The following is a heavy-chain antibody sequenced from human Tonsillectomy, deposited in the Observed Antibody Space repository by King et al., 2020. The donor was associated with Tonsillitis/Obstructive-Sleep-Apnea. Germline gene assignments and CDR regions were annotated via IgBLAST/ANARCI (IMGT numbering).Heavy chain of an antibody. CDR2: IYPSDSDT. CDR3: ARQARGTSYYYYYMDV. CDR1: GYSFTSYW. J-gene: IGHJ6*03. V-gene: IGHV5-51*01. Sequence: QLVQSGAEVKKPGESLKISCKGSGYSFTSYWNGWVRQMPGKGLEWKGIIYPSDSDTRYSPSFQGQVTISADKSISTAYLQWSSLKASDTAMYYCARQARGTSYYYYYMDVWGKGTTVTVSS. D-gene: IGHD3-16*01.